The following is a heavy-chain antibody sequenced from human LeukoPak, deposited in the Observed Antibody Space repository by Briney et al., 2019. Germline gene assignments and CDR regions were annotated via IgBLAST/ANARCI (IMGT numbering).Heavy chain of an antibody. V-gene: IGHV3-7*03. CDR2: IKPDGTTK. Sequence: GGSLRLSCAASGFPFSSYSMTWVRQAPGRGLEWVANIKPDGTTKFYVDSVKGRFTISRDNALNSLYLQMNSLRAEDTAIYYCARSIPYGTTWYGRSDYWGQGTLVTVSS. CDR1: GFPFSSYS. CDR3: ARSIPYGTTWYGRSDY. D-gene: IGHD6-13*01. J-gene: IGHJ4*02.